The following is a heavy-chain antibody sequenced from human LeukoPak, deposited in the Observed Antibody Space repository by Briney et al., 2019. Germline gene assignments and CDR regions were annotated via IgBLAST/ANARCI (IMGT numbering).Heavy chain of an antibody. D-gene: IGHD6-13*01. J-gene: IGHJ5*02. CDR2: ISAYNGNT. CDR1: GYTFTSYG. CDR3: ARIRRYSSSWYNWFDP. Sequence: ASVKVSCKASGYTFTSYGISWVRQAPGQELEWMGWISAYNGNTNYAQKLQGRVTMTTDTSTSTAYMELRSLRSDDTAVYYCARIRRYSSSWYNWFDPWGQGTLVTVSS. V-gene: IGHV1-18*01.